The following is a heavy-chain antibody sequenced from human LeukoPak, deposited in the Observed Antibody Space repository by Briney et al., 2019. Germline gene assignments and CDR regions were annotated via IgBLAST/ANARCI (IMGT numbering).Heavy chain of an antibody. J-gene: IGHJ3*02. CDR2: IRTNTGSP. Sequence: GASVKVSCRASGYTFTTYAINWVRQAPGQGLEYMGWIRTNTGSPTYAQGFPGRFVFSLDTSVNTAYLQISSLKADDTAVYYCAKDLDSAAFDIWGQGTMVTVSS. CDR3: AKDLDSAAFDI. V-gene: IGHV7-4-1*02. D-gene: IGHD2-15*01. CDR1: GYTFTTYA.